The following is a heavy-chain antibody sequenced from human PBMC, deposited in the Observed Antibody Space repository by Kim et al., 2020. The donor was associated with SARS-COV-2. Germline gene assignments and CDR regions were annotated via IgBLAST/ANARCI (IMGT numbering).Heavy chain of an antibody. CDR2: IYSGGST. CDR1: GFTVSSNY. J-gene: IGHJ2*01. V-gene: IGHV3-53*01. D-gene: IGHD3-22*01. CDR3: ATYYYDSSGIFDL. Sequence: GGSLRLSCAASGFTVSSNYMSWVRQAPGKGLEWVSVIYSGGSTYYADSVKGRFTISRDNSKNTLYLQMNSLRAEDTAVYYCATYYYDSSGIFDLWGRGTLVTVSS.